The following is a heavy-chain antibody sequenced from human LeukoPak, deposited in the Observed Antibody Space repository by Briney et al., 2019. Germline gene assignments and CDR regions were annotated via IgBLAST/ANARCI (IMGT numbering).Heavy chain of an antibody. CDR1: GFTFSSYW. CDR2: IKQDGSEE. J-gene: IGHJ4*02. D-gene: IGHD3-22*01. CDR3: ARGSVVISY. V-gene: IGHV3-7*01. Sequence: PGGSLRLSCAASGFTFSSYWMTWVRQAPGKGLEWVVNIKQDGSEEYNVDCVKGRFTISRDNAKNSLYLQMNSLRAEDTAVYYCARGSVVISYWGQGTLVTVSS.